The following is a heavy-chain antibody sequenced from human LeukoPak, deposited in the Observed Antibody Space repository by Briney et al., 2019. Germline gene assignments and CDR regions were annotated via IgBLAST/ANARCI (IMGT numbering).Heavy chain of an antibody. CDR1: GFTFSSYA. Sequence: GGSLRLSCAASGFTFSSYAMSWVRQAPGKGLEWVSAISGSGGSTYYADSVKGRFTISRDNSKNTLCLQMNSLRAEDTAVYYCAKDRSSWYYFDYWGQGTLVTVSS. CDR2: ISGSGGST. CDR3: AKDRSSWYYFDY. D-gene: IGHD6-13*01. J-gene: IGHJ4*02. V-gene: IGHV3-23*01.